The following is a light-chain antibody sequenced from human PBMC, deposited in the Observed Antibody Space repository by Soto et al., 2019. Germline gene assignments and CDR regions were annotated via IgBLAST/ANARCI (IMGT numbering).Light chain of an antibody. CDR1: RSNIGRNF. J-gene: IGLJ3*02. CDR2: SNN. V-gene: IGLV1-47*02. Sequence: QSVLTQTPSASGTPGQRVTISCSGSRSNIGRNFVYWYQQLPGTAPKLLIYSNNQRPSGVPDRFSGSKSGTSASLAISGLRSEDEADYYCAAWDDSLSANWVFGGGTKVTVL. CDR3: AAWDDSLSANWV.